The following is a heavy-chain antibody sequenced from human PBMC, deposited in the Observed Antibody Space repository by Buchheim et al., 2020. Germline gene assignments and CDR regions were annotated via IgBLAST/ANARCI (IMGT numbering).Heavy chain of an antibody. J-gene: IGHJ4*02. CDR3: ASYYVGEGGRGY. Sequence: VQLQESGPGVAKPSQTASLTCTVSGASISSGAHHWAWIRPHPGKGLEWIGCIYDSARTYYNPSLQTRVYISVDTSKNQFSLKLTSATAADTALYYCASYYVGEGGRGYWGQGT. V-gene: IGHV4-31*03. CDR2: IYDSART. D-gene: IGHD3-10*02. CDR1: GASISSGAHH.